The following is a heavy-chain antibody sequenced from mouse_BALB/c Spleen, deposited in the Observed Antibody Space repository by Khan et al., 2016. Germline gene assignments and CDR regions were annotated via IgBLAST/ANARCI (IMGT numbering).Heavy chain of an antibody. CDR2: IYPGNVNT. Sequence: QVQLQQSGPELVKPGASVRISCKASGYTFTSYYIHWVKQRPGQGLEWIGWIYPGNVNTKYNEKFKGKATLTADKSSSTAYMQLSSLTSEDSAVYFSARSCYRYDEGLAYWGQGTLVTVSA. J-gene: IGHJ3*01. CDR3: ARSCYRYDEGLAY. CDR1: GYTFTSYY. D-gene: IGHD2-14*01. V-gene: IGHV1S56*01.